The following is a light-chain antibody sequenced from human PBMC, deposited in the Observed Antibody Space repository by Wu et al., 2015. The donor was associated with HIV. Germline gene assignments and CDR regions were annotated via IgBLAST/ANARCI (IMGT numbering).Light chain of an antibody. V-gene: IGKV3-20*01. CDR2: GAS. CDR3: HQYGASPLT. J-gene: IGKJ4*01. Sequence: EIVLTQSPGTLSLSPGERATLSCRASQSVSSSYSAWYQLKPGQAPRLLIYGASSRATGIPDRFSGSGSGTDFTLTISRLESEDFAVYYCHQYGASPLTFGGGTKVELK. CDR1: QSVSSSY.